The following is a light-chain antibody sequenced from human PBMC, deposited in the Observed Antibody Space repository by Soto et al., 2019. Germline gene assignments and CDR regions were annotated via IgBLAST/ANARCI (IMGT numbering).Light chain of an antibody. V-gene: IGKV3-11*01. Sequence: EIVLTQSPATLSLSPGERATLSCRASQSVSRYLAWYQQRRGQAPRLLIYDASNRAAGIPARFSGSGSGTDFTLTISSLEPEEFAVYYCQQRSNWPYTFGLGTKLEFK. J-gene: IGKJ2*01. CDR3: QQRSNWPYT. CDR2: DAS. CDR1: QSVSRY.